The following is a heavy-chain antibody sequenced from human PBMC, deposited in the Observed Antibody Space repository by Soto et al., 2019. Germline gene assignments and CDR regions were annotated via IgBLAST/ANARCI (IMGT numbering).Heavy chain of an antibody. Sequence: GGSLRLSCAASGFTFSSYGMHWVRQAPGKGLEWVAVISYDGSNKYYADSVKGRFTISRDNSKNTLYLQMNSLRAEDTAVYYCAKDEIQLWPTPELFDYWGQGTLVTVSS. D-gene: IGHD5-18*01. J-gene: IGHJ4*02. CDR1: GFTFSSYG. CDR3: AKDEIQLWPTPELFDY. CDR2: ISYDGSNK. V-gene: IGHV3-30*18.